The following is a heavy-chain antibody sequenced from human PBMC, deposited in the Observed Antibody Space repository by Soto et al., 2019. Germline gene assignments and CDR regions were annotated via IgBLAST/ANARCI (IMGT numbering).Heavy chain of an antibody. D-gene: IGHD2-15*01. CDR3: AEDGIRDTVPVSAFLLNRSSDL. J-gene: IGHJ2*01. V-gene: IGHV3-66*01. CDR2: IYSGGST. Sequence: PEKGLEWFSVIYSGGSTYYADAVKGRFTISRDNSKNTLYLQMNSLRAEDTAFFFQAEDGIRDTVPVSAFLLNRSSDL.